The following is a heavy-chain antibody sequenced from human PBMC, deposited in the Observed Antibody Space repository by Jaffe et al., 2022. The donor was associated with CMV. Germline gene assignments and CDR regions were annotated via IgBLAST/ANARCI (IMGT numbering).Heavy chain of an antibody. Sequence: QVQLVESGGGLVKPGGSLRLSCAASGFTFSDYYMSWIRQAPGKGLEWVSYISSSSSYTNYADSVKGRFTISRDNAKNSLYLQMNSLRAEDTAVYYCAKAVVVPAAILYYYYMDVWGKGTTVTVSS. CDR1: GFTFSDYY. D-gene: IGHD2-2*01. CDR3: AKAVVVPAAILYYYYMDV. CDR2: ISSSSSYT. J-gene: IGHJ6*03. V-gene: IGHV3-11*06.